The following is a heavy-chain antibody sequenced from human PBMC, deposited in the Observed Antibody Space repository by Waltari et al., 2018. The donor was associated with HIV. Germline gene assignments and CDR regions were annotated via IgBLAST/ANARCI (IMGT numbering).Heavy chain of an antibody. D-gene: IGHD4-17*01. Sequence: QVQLQEPGPGLVKPSETLSLTCTVSGVSISSYYWSWIRQPPGKGLEWIGYIYYSGSTNYNPSLKSRVTISVDTSKNQFSLKLSSVTAADTAVYYCAREGYGDYEGLWFDPWGQGTLVTVSS. CDR2: IYYSGST. CDR1: GVSISSYY. CDR3: AREGYGDYEGLWFDP. J-gene: IGHJ5*02. V-gene: IGHV4-59*01.